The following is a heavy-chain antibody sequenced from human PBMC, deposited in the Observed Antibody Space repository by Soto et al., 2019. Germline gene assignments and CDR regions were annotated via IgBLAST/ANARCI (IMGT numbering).Heavy chain of an antibody. CDR2: INHSGST. D-gene: IGHD4-17*01. V-gene: IGHV4-34*01. CDR3: ARGRSHGDYVLFYFDY. CDR1: GGSFSGYY. J-gene: IGHJ4*02. Sequence: SETLSLTCAVYGGSFSGYYWSWIRQPPGKGLEWIGEINHSGSTNYNPSLKSRVTISVDTSKNQFSLKLSSVTAADTAVYYCARGRSHGDYVLFYFDYWGQGTLVTVSS.